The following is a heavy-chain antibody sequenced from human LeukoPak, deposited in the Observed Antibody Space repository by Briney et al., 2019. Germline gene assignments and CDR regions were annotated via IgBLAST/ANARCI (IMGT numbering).Heavy chain of an antibody. D-gene: IGHD3-3*01. V-gene: IGHV3-30*04. CDR1: AFTFSRYA. CDR2: ISYDGSHK. J-gene: IGHJ4*02. CDR3: ANSRSFWSGYDN. Sequence: GRSLRLSCAASAFTFSRYAMHWVRQAPGKGLECVTLISYDGSHKDYADSVKGRFTISRDNSKNTLYLQMNSLRAEDTAVYYCANSRSFWSGYDNWGQGTLVTVSS.